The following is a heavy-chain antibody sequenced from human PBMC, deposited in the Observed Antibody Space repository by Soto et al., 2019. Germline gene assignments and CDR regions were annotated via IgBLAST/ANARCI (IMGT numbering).Heavy chain of an antibody. CDR2: IIPILGIA. CDR3: ARDFEDGIGVQGAFDI. CDR1: GGTFSSYT. Sequence: QVQLVQSGAEVKKPGSSVKVSCKASGGTFSSYTISWVRQAPGQGLEWMGRIIPILGIANYAQKFQGRVTITADKSTSTAYMELSSLRSEDTAVYYCARDFEDGIGVQGAFDIWGQGTMVTVSS. D-gene: IGHD1-26*01. V-gene: IGHV1-69*08. J-gene: IGHJ3*02.